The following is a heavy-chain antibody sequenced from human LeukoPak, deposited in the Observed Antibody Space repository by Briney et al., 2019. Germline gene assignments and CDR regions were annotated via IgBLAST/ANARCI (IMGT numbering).Heavy chain of an antibody. CDR2: ITDNGGTS. CDR3: AKLIPYSGWPYDY. V-gene: IGHV3-23*01. J-gene: IGHJ4*02. D-gene: IGHD5-12*01. Sequence: GGSLRLSCAASGFTFSSYGMGWVRQAPGRGLEWVSTITDNGGTSYYADSVKGRFTISRDSSKNMLYLQMNSVRVEDTALYYCAKLIPYSGWPYDYWGQGTLVTVSS. CDR1: GFTFSSYG.